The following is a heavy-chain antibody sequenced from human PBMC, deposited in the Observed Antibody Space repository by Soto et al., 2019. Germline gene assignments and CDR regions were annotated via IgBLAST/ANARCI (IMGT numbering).Heavy chain of an antibody. D-gene: IGHD4-4*01. CDR2: IYSGGST. J-gene: IGHJ6*02. Sequence: GGSLRLSCAASGFTVSSNYMSWVRQAPGKGLEWVSVIYSGGSTYYADSVKGRFTISRDNSKNTLYLQMNSLRAEDTAVYYCASRGYSNYYYYYYGMDVWGQGTTVTVSS. CDR3: ASRGYSNYYYYYYGMDV. CDR1: GFTVSSNY. V-gene: IGHV3-53*01.